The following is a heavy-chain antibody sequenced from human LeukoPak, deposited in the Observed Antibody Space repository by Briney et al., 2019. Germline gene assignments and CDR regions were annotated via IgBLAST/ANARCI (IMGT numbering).Heavy chain of an antibody. V-gene: IGHV3-23*01. Sequence: GGSLRLSCAASGFTFSSYAMSWVRQAPGKGLEWVSAISGSGGSTYYADSVKGRFTISRDNSKNTLYLQMNSLRAEDAAVYYCAKPPKQFTVTDNYLDYWGQGTLVTVSS. D-gene: IGHD4-17*01. CDR2: ISGSGGST. CDR1: GFTFSSYA. J-gene: IGHJ4*02. CDR3: AKPPKQFTVTDNYLDY.